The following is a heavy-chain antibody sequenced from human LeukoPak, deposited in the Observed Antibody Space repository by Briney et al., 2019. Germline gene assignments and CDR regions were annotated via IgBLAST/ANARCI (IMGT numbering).Heavy chain of an antibody. CDR3: ARGTGYSVFDI. V-gene: IGHV3-74*01. Sequence: GGSLRLSCAASGFTFSGYWMHWVRQVSSKGRVWVSRINSDESSTSYADSVKGRFTISRDNAKNTLYLQMNSLRAEDTAVYYCARGTGYSVFDIWGQGTMVTVSS. CDR1: GFTFSGYW. CDR2: INSDESST. D-gene: IGHD1-26*01. J-gene: IGHJ3*02.